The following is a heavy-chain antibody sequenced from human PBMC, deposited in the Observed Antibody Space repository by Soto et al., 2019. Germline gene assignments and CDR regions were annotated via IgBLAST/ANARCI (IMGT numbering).Heavy chain of an antibody. CDR2: ISGGCAST. J-gene: IGHJ6*02. CDR3: AGGGYCSSTCWYGCMDV. CDR1: GFTFSNYA. Sequence: EVQLVESGAGLVQPGGSLRLSCAASGFTFSNYALSWVRQAPGKGLEWVSGISGGCASTYYADSVKGRFTISRDNSKNTLYLEMNSLGAEDAAIYSCAGGGYCSSTCWYGCMDVWGQGSTVTVCS. D-gene: IGHD2-2*01. V-gene: IGHV3-23*04.